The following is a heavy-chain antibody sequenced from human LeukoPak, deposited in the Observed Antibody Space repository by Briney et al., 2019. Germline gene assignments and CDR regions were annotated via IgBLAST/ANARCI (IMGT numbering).Heavy chain of an antibody. V-gene: IGHV3-21*01. D-gene: IGHD1-26*01. CDR1: GFTFSSYS. CDR2: ISSSSSYI. CDR3: ARARGDEWELADY. J-gene: IGHJ4*02. Sequence: GGSLRLSCAAFGFTFSSYSMNWVRQAPGKGLEWVSSISSSSSYIYYADSVKGRFTISRDNAKNSLYLQTNSLRAEDTAVYYCARARGDEWELADYWGQGTLVTVSS.